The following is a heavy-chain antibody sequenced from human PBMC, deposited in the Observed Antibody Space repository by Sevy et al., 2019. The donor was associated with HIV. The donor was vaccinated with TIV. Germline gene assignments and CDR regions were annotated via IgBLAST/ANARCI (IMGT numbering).Heavy chain of an antibody. CDR3: AGEPGIALAGLIYYFDY. J-gene: IGHJ4*02. Sequence: ASVKVSCKASVGTFSTDALSWVRQAPGQRLEWMGWIIPIFSTTKYAQKFQGRVTIIGDATTCTAYLELSSLIAEDTADYYGAGEPGIALAGLIYYFDYWGQGTLVTVSS. CDR1: VGTFSTDA. V-gene: IGHV1-69*13. CDR2: IIPIFSTT. D-gene: IGHD6-19*01.